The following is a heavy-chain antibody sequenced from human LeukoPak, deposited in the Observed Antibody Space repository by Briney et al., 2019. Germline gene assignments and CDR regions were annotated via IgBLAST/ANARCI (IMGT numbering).Heavy chain of an antibody. CDR1: GFTSSNHW. CDR2: IKQDGSEQ. D-gene: IGHD6-19*01. Sequence: GGSLRLSCVVSGFTSSNHWMNWVRQAPGKGLEWVANIKQDGSEQYYVDSVKGRFTISRDNAKNSVYLQMNILRAEDTAVYYCARGNGWLIDYWGQGTLVTVSS. CDR3: ARGNGWLIDY. J-gene: IGHJ4*02. V-gene: IGHV3-7*01.